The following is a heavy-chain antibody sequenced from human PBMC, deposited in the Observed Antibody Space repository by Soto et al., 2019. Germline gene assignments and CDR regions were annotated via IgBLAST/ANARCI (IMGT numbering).Heavy chain of an antibody. CDR1: GDSVSSGGYY. Sequence: SETLSLTCTVSGDSVSSGGYYWSWIRQPPGKGLEWIGYIYSSGSANYNPSLKSRVTISRDTSRNQISLKVASVTAADTAGYYCARGFSSVSMDAWGQGTTVTVSS. D-gene: IGHD6-19*01. CDR2: IYSSGSA. V-gene: IGHV4-61*08. J-gene: IGHJ6*02. CDR3: ARGFSSVSMDA.